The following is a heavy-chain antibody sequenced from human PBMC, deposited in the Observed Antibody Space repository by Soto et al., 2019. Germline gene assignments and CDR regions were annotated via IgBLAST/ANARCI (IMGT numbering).Heavy chain of an antibody. J-gene: IGHJ5*02. V-gene: IGHV1-24*01. D-gene: IGHD6-19*01. CDR2: FDPEDGET. Sequence: GASVQVSCKVSGYTLTELSMHWVRQAPGKGLEWMGGFDPEDGETIYAQKYQGRVTMTEDTSTDTAYMELSSLRSEDTAVYYCATQWLAMYNWFDPWGQGTLVTVSS. CDR1: GYTLTELS. CDR3: ATQWLAMYNWFDP.